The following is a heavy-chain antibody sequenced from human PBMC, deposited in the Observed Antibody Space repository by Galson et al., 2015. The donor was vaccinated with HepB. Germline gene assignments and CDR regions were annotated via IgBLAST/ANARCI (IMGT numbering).Heavy chain of an antibody. V-gene: IGHV1-2*06. J-gene: IGHJ6*03. Sequence: SVKVSCKASGYTFTGYYMHWVRQAPGQGLEWMGRINPNSGGTNYAQKFQGRVTMTRDTSISTAYMELSRLRSDDTAVYYCAREASPRDILTGYSYYMDVWGKGTTVTVSS. CDR1: GYTFTGYY. CDR2: INPNSGGT. CDR3: AREASPRDILTGYSYYMDV. D-gene: IGHD3-9*01.